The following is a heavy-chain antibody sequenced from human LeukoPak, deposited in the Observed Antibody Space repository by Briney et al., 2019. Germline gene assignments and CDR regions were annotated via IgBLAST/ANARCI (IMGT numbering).Heavy chain of an antibody. CDR3: ARDSDVDTAMVLYYYYYYGMDV. CDR1: GFTVSSNY. V-gene: IGHV3-53*01. Sequence: GGSLRLSCAASGFTVSSNYMSWVRQAPGKGLEWVSVIYSGGSTYYADSVKGRFTISRDNAKNSLYLQMNSLRAEDTAVYYCARDSDVDTAMVLYYYYYYGMDVWSQGTTVTVSS. D-gene: IGHD5-18*01. CDR2: IYSGGST. J-gene: IGHJ6*02.